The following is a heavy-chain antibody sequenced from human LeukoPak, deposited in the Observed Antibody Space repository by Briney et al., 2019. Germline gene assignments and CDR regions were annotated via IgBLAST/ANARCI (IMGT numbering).Heavy chain of an antibody. CDR1: GGSISSYY. V-gene: IGHV4-59*12. CDR2: IYYSGST. J-gene: IGHJ4*02. Sequence: KPSETLSLTCTVSGGSISSYYWSWIRQPPGKGLEWIGYIYYSGSTNYNPSLKSRVTISVDTSKNQFSLKLSSVTAADTAVYYCARDYYYDSSGYYYYFDYWGQGALVTVSS. D-gene: IGHD3-22*01. CDR3: ARDYYYDSSGYYYYFDY.